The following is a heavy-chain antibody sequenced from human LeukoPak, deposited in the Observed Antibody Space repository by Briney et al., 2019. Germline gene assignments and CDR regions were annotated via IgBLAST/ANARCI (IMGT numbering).Heavy chain of an antibody. J-gene: IGHJ4*02. V-gene: IGHV3-23*01. CDR3: AKDGSIFGVVILYYFDY. CDR2: ISGSGGST. D-gene: IGHD3-3*01. Sequence: PGGSLRLSCAASGFTFSSYAMSWVRQAPGKGLEWVSAISGSGGSTYYADSVKGRFTISRDNSKNTLYLQMNSLRAEDTAVYYCAKDGSIFGVVILYYFDYWGQRTLVTVSS. CDR1: GFTFSSYA.